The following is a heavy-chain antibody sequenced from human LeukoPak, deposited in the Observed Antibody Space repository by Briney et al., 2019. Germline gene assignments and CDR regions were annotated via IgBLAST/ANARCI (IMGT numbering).Heavy chain of an antibody. V-gene: IGHV3-48*03. CDR1: GFTFSSYE. J-gene: IGHJ3*02. D-gene: IGHD2-21*02. CDR2: ISSSGSTI. Sequence: PGGSLRLSCAASGFTFSSYEMNWVRQAPGKGLGWVSYISSSGSTIYYADSVKGRFTISRDNAKNSLYLQMNSLRAEDTAVYYCAPMECGGDCYQDDAFDIWGQGTMVTVSS. CDR3: APMECGGDCYQDDAFDI.